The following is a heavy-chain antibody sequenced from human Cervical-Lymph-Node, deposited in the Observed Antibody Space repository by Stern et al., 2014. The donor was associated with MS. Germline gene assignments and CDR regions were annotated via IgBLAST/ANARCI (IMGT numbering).Heavy chain of an antibody. J-gene: IGHJ1*01. Sequence: QVQLVQSGGGVVQPGRSLRLSCVASGFTFTSSAMHWVRQTPGKGLEWMAIISDDGNNEDYAGSVKGRFTISRDNARNTLYLQMNSLTTEDTAVYYCAKDRLCSKADCYRDLQHWGQGTLVTVSS. CDR2: ISDDGNNE. CDR1: GFTFTSSA. V-gene: IGHV3-30-3*02. CDR3: AKDRLCSKADCYRDLQH. D-gene: IGHD2-21*02.